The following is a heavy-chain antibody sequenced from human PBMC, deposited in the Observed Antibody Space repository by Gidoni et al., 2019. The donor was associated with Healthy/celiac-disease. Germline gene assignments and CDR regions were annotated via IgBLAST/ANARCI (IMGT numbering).Heavy chain of an antibody. CDR3: ARSPPPYYYDSSGYYDLFAFDI. D-gene: IGHD3-22*01. Sequence: QLQLQESGPGLVKPSETLSLTCTVSGGSISSSSSYWGWIRQPPGKGLEWIGSIYYSGSTYYNPSLKSRVTISVDTSKNQFSLKLSSVTAADTAVYYCARSPPPYYYDSSGYYDLFAFDIWGQGTMVTVSS. V-gene: IGHV4-39*01. CDR1: GGSISSSSSY. CDR2: IYYSGST. J-gene: IGHJ3*02.